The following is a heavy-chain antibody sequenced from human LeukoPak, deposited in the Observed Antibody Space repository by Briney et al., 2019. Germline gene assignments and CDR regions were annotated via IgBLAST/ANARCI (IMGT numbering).Heavy chain of an antibody. Sequence: PSQTLSLTCTVSGGSISSGDYYWSWIRQPPGKGLEWIGYIYYSGSTYYNPSHKSRVTISVDTSKNQSSLKLSSVTAADTAVYYCARDISIPTENIVVVPAASLDWGQGTLVTVSS. J-gene: IGHJ4*02. CDR2: IYYSGST. CDR1: GGSISSGDYY. CDR3: ARDISIPTENIVVVPAASLD. V-gene: IGHV4-30-4*08. D-gene: IGHD2-2*01.